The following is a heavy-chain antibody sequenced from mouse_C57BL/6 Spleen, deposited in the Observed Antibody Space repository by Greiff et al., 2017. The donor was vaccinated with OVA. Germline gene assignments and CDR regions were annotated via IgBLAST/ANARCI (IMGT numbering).Heavy chain of an antibody. CDR3: ARSELTGYFDV. Sequence: EVHLVESGGGLVQPGGSLSLSCAASGFTFTDYYMSWVRQPPGKALEWLGFIRNKANGYTTEYSASVKGRFTISRDNSQSILYLQMNALRAEDSATYYCARSELTGYFDVWGTGTTVTVSS. D-gene: IGHD4-1*01. V-gene: IGHV7-3*01. J-gene: IGHJ1*03. CDR1: GFTFTDYY. CDR2: IRNKANGYTT.